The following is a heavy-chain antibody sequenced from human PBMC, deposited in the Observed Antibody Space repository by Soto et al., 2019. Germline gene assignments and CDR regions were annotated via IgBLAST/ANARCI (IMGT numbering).Heavy chain of an antibody. CDR2: INPETGAP. D-gene: IGHD2-2*01. Sequence: QVQLVQSGADVKTPGASVRVSCKASGYTFTGYYVHWVREAPGQGLEWMGWINPETGAPSCAQKFQGRVTLPRETSINTAYLELSSLRFDDAAVYFCARERYQVISDGMDVWGQGTTVTVSS. CDR1: GYTFTGYY. V-gene: IGHV1-2*02. CDR3: ARERYQVISDGMDV. J-gene: IGHJ6*02.